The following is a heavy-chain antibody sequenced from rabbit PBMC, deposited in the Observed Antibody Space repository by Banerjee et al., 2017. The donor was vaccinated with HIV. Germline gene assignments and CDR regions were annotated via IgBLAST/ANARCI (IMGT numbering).Heavy chain of an antibody. CDR3: ARDPVSGGYNHNL. J-gene: IGHJ4*01. Sequence: QQLEESGGDLVKPGASLTLTCTASGFSFSSSYYMCWVRQAPGKGLEWIGCIYTGSSGSTYYASWAKGRFTISKTSSTTVTLQMTSLTAADTATYFCARDPVSGGYNHNLWGPGTLVTVS. CDR1: GFSFSSSYY. D-gene: IGHD1-1*01. V-gene: IGHV1S40*01. CDR2: IYTGSSGST.